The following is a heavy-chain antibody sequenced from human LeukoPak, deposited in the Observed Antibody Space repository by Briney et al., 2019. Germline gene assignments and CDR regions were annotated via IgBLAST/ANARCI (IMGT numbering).Heavy chain of an antibody. J-gene: IGHJ4*02. V-gene: IGHV3-66*01. CDR3: ASKRWLQSDFDY. D-gene: IGHD5-24*01. CDR1: ELTLSDNY. CDR2: IYSGGST. Sequence: GGSLRLSCAASELTLSDNYMSWIRQAPGRGLEWVSFIYSGGSTYYADSVKGRFTISRDNSKNTLYLQMNSLRAEDTAVYYCASKRWLQSDFDYWGQGTLVTVSS.